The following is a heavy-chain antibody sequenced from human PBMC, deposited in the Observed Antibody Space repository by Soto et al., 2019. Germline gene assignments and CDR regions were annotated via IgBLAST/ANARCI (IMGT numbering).Heavy chain of an antibody. D-gene: IGHD6-13*01. V-gene: IGHV1-8*01. Sequence: ASVKVSCKASGYTFTIYDINWVRQATGQGLEWMGWMNPNSGNTGYAQKFQGRVTMTRNTSISTAYMELSSLRSEDTAVYYCARVGIAASLFSYYYGMDVWGQGTTVTVSS. CDR3: ARVGIAASLFSYYYGMDV. J-gene: IGHJ6*02. CDR2: MNPNSGNT. CDR1: GYTFTIYD.